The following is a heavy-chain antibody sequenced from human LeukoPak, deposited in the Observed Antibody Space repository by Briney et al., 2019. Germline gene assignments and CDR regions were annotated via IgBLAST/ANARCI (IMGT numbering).Heavy chain of an antibody. V-gene: IGHV4-39*01. Sequence: PSETLSLTCTVSGGSISSRSYYWGWIRHPPGKGLEWIGSIYYSGSTYYNPSLKSRVTISVDTSKNQFSLKLSSVTAADTAVYYCARRITMIPGDAFDIWGQGTMVTVSS. CDR3: ARRITMIPGDAFDI. D-gene: IGHD3-22*01. CDR1: GGSISSRSYY. J-gene: IGHJ3*02. CDR2: IYYSGST.